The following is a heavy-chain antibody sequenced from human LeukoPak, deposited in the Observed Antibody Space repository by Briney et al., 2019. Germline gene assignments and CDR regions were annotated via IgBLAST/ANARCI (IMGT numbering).Heavy chain of an antibody. CDR3: ARTQLSDTAMSYFDY. Sequence: PGGSLRLSCAASGFTFSSYYMSWVRQAPGKGLEWVSSISSSSSYIYYADSVKGLFTISRDNAKNSLYLQMNSLRAEDTAVYYCARTQLSDTAMSYFDYWGRGTLVTVSS. CDR2: ISSSSSYI. J-gene: IGHJ4*02. D-gene: IGHD5-18*01. CDR1: GFTFSSYY. V-gene: IGHV3-21*01.